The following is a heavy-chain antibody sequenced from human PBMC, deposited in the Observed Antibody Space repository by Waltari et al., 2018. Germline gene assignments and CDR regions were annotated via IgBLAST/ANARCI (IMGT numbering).Heavy chain of an antibody. V-gene: IGHV3-48*03. Sequence: EVQLVESGGGLVQPGGSLRLSCAASGFTFSSYEMNWVRQAPGKGLEWVSYISSSGRTIYYADSVKGRFTISRDNAKNSLYLQMNSLRAEDTAVYYCASYPAYSSGYYWGIYWGQGTLVTVSS. J-gene: IGHJ4*02. CDR2: ISSSGRTI. D-gene: IGHD3-22*01. CDR3: ASYPAYSSGYYWGIY. CDR1: GFTFSSYE.